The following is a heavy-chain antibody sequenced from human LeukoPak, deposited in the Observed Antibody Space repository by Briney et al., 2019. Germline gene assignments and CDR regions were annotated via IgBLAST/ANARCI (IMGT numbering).Heavy chain of an antibody. Sequence: ASVKVSCKASGYTFTSYGISWVRQAPGQGLEWMGWISAYNGNTNYAQKFQGRVTMTTDTSTSTAYMELRSLRSDDTAVYYCARESGYSYGHPRFDYWGQGTLVTVSS. D-gene: IGHD5-18*01. CDR1: GYTFTSYG. V-gene: IGHV1-18*01. J-gene: IGHJ4*02. CDR2: ISAYNGNT. CDR3: ARESGYSYGHPRFDY.